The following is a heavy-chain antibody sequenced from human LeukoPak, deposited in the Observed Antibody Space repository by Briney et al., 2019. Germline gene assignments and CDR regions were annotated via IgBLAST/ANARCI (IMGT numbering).Heavy chain of an antibody. J-gene: IGHJ4*02. Sequence: GVSLRLSCAASGITFNNYWMNWVRQTPGKGLEWVANIKDDGSEKYYLDSVKGRFTISRDNAKNSLYLQMNGLRAEDTAVYYCARVAWPYYFDSWGQGTLVTVSS. V-gene: IGHV3-7*01. CDR3: ARVAWPYYFDS. CDR2: IKDDGSEK. CDR1: GITFNNYW.